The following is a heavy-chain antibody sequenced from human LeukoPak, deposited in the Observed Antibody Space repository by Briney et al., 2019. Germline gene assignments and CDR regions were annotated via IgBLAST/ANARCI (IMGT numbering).Heavy chain of an antibody. Sequence: GGSLRLSCAASGFTFSSYAMSWVRQAPGKGLEWVSAISGSGGSTYYADSVKGRFTISRDNSKNTLYLQMNSLRAEDTAVYYCTKRGTMIVVVTAFDIWGQGTMVTVSS. V-gene: IGHV3-23*01. D-gene: IGHD3-22*01. CDR2: ISGSGGST. CDR1: GFTFSSYA. CDR3: TKRGTMIVVVTAFDI. J-gene: IGHJ3*02.